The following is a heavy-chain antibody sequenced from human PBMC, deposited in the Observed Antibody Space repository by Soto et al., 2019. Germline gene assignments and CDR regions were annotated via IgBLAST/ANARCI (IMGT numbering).Heavy chain of an antibody. V-gene: IGHV4-39*01. CDR2: IYYGGST. D-gene: IGHD4-17*01. CDR1: GGSISSSSYY. CDR3: ARPPLHPTDWFDP. J-gene: IGHJ5*02. Sequence: SETLSLTCTVSGGSISSSSYYWGWIRQPPGKGLEWIGSIYYGGSTYYNPSLKGRATISVDTSKNQFSLKLSSVTAADTAVYYCARPPLHPTDWFDPWGQGTLVTVSS.